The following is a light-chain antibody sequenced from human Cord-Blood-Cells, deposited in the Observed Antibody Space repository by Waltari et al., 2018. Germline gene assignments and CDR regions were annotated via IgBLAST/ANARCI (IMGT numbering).Light chain of an antibody. Sequence: QSVLTQPPSASGTPGQRVTISCPGSRYNLGSTTAHWSQQHPGTAPKLLIYSNNQRPTGVPDRFSGSKSGTSASLAISGLQSEDEADYYCAAWDDSLDGWVFGGGTKLTVL. V-gene: IGLV1-44*01. J-gene: IGLJ3*02. CDR2: SNN. CDR1: RYNLGSTT. CDR3: AAWDDSLDGWV.